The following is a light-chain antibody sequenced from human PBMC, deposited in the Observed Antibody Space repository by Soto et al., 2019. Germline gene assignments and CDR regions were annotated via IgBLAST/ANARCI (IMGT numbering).Light chain of an antibody. J-gene: IGKJ3*01. CDR1: QNVLNNY. V-gene: IGKV3-20*01. CDR3: QQFGTSPFT. Sequence: EIVLTQSLGTLSLSPGERATLSCRASQNVLNNYLSWYQQKLGQAPRLLIYRASNRATGIPDRFSGSGSGTDFTLAISRLEPEDFAVYFCQQFGTSPFTFGPGTKVEIK. CDR2: RAS.